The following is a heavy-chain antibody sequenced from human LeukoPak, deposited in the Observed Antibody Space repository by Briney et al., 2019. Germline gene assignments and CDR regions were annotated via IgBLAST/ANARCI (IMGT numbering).Heavy chain of an antibody. CDR3: ARDSASAGPGFDY. D-gene: IGHD5-18*01. J-gene: IGHJ4*02. CDR2: IDPNSGGT. CDR1: GYTFTGYY. V-gene: IGHV1-2*02. Sequence: ASVKVSCKASGYTFTGYYMHWVRQAPGQELEWMGWIDPNSGGTNYAQKFQGRVTMTRDTSISTAYMELSRLRSDDTAVYYCARDSASAGPGFDYWGQGTLVTVSS.